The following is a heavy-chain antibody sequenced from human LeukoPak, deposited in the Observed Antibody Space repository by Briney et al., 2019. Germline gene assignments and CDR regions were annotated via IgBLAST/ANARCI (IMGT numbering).Heavy chain of an antibody. Sequence: PGGSLRLSCAASGFTFSSYGMHWVRQAPGKGLEWVAVIWYDGSNKYYADSVRGRFTISRDNSKNTLYLQMNSLRAEDTAVYYCAKGLPALPEGYFDYWGQGTLVTVSS. CDR1: GFTFSSYG. CDR3: AKGLPALPEGYFDY. J-gene: IGHJ4*02. D-gene: IGHD3-16*01. CDR2: IWYDGSNK. V-gene: IGHV3-33*06.